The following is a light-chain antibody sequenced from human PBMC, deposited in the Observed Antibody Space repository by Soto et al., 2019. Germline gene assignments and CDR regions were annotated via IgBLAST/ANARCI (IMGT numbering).Light chain of an antibody. CDR1: QSVSSN. Sequence: EIVMTQSPATLSVSPGERATLSCWASQSVSSNLAWYQRKPGQAPRLLIYGASTRATGIPARFSGSGSGTEFTLTIGSLQSEDFAVYYCQQYHLWPLTFGGGTKVEIK. CDR3: QQYHLWPLT. CDR2: GAS. V-gene: IGKV3-15*01. J-gene: IGKJ4*01.